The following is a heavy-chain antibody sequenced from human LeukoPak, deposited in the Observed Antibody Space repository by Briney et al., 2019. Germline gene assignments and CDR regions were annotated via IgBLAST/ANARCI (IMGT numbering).Heavy chain of an antibody. Sequence: GGSLRRSCAASGFTFSSYEMNWVRQAPGKGLEWVSYISSSGSTIYHADSVKGRFTISRDNAKNSLYLQMNSLRAEDTAVYYCAELGITMIGGVWGKGTTVTISS. V-gene: IGHV3-48*03. J-gene: IGHJ6*04. CDR1: GFTFSSYE. CDR3: AELGITMIGGV. CDR2: ISSSGSTI. D-gene: IGHD3-10*02.